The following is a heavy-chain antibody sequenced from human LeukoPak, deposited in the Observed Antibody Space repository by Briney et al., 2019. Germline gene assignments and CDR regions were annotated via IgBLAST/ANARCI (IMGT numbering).Heavy chain of an antibody. CDR1: GGTFSSYA. CDR3: ARYRFVVGATDSFDM. V-gene: IGHV1-69*06. D-gene: IGHD1-26*01. J-gene: IGHJ3*02. CDR2: IIPIFGTA. Sequence: SVKLSCNASGGTFSSYAISWARHAPGQGLEWMGVIIPIFGTANYAQKFQGRVTITADKSTSTAYMELSSLRAEDTAVYYCARYRFVVGATDSFDMWGQGTTVTVSS.